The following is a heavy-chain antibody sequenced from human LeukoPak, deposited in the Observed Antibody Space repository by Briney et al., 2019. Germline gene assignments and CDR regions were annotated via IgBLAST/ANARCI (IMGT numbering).Heavy chain of an antibody. Sequence: GGSLRLSCAASGFTFSSYWMHWVRQAPGKGLVWVSRINSDGSSTSYADSVKGRFTISRDNAKNTLYLQMNSLRAEDTAVYYCAKVGVLAQGAFDIWGQGTMVTVSS. CDR3: AKVGVLAQGAFDI. D-gene: IGHD3-3*01. CDR1: GFTFSSYW. CDR2: INSDGSST. V-gene: IGHV3-74*01. J-gene: IGHJ3*02.